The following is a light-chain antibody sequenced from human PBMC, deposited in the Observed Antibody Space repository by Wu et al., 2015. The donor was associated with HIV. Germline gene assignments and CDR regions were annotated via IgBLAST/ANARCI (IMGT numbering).Light chain of an antibody. Sequence: EIVLTQSPATLSLSPGDRATLSCRASQSVSSFLAWYQQKPGQAPRLLIYGASNRATGIPARFSGSGSGTDFTLTISSLEPEDFAVYYCQQRSNWPPLTFGGGTKVEIK. CDR2: GAS. J-gene: IGKJ4*01. CDR3: QQRSNWPPLT. CDR1: QSVSSF. V-gene: IGKV3-11*01.